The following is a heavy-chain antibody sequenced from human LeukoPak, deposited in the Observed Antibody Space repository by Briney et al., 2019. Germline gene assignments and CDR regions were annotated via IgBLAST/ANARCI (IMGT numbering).Heavy chain of an antibody. V-gene: IGHV3-30*02. CDR2: IRYDGNNK. J-gene: IGHJ5*02. D-gene: IGHD3-10*01. CDR1: GFIFSDYG. CDR3: AKDITTSQWFGELSGS. Sequence: PGGSLRLSCAASGFIFSDYGMHWVRQAPGKGLEWVAFIRYDGNNKNYGSQKYYGDSVKGRFTISRDNSKNTLYLQMHSLRPEDTAVYYCAKDITTSQWFGELSGSWGQGTLVTVSS.